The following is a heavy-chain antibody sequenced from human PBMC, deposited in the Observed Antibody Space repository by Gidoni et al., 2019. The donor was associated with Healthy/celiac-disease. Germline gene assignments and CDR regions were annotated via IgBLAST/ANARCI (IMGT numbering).Heavy chain of an antibody. Sequence: QLQLQESGPGLVKPSETLSLTCTVSGGSISSSSYYWGWIRQPPGKGLEWLGSIYYSGSTYYNPSLKSRVTISGDTSKNQFSLKLSSVTAADTAVYYCARETAAVAGPSGYYYGMDVWGQGTTVTVSS. D-gene: IGHD6-19*01. J-gene: IGHJ6*02. CDR2: IYYSGST. V-gene: IGHV4-39*07. CDR1: GGSISSSSYY. CDR3: ARETAAVAGPSGYYYGMDV.